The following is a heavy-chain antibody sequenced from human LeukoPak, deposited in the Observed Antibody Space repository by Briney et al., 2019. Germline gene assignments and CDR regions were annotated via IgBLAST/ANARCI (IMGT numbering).Heavy chain of an antibody. Sequence: PGGSLRLSCAASGFTFSSYAMSWVRQAPGKGLEWVSIIHAGGTTYYADSVKGRFTISRNNSKNTLYLQMNNLRTEDTAVYYCARDLFGGTYLGVFDYWGQGTLVTVSS. J-gene: IGHJ4*02. CDR2: IHAGGTT. CDR3: ARDLFGGTYLGVFDY. D-gene: IGHD1-26*01. CDR1: GFTFSSYA. V-gene: IGHV3-66*02.